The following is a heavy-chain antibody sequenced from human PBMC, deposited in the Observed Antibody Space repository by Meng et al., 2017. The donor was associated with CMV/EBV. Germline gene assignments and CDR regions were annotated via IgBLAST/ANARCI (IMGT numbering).Heavy chain of an antibody. D-gene: IGHD1-14*01. CDR2: ISYDGSRT. J-gene: IGHJ4*02. CDR3: AKDRVGGGATTFDS. V-gene: IGHV3-30*18. CDR1: GFNFNNYD. Sequence: SGFNFNNYDMNWGRQAPGRGLEWVDVISYDGSRTYYADSVKGRFTISRDNSKFTLHLQMNSLKPEDTAFYYCAKDRVGGGATTFDSWGQGTLVTVSS.